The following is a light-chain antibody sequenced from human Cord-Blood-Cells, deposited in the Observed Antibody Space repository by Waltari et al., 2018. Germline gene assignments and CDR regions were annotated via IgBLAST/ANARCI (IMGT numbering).Light chain of an antibody. CDR3: QQYNSYSMYT. V-gene: IGKV1-5*01. Sequence: DIQMTQSPSTLSASVGDRVTITCRASQSISSWLAWYQQKPGKAPKLLIYDASSLESGVPSRFSGSGSGPEFTLTISSLQPDDFATYYCQQYNSYSMYT. CDR1: QSISSW. CDR2: DAS. J-gene: IGKJ2*01.